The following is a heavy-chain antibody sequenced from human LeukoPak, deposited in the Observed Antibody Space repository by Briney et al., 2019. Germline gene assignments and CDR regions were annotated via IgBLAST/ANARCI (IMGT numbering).Heavy chain of an antibody. CDR1: GFTVSSNS. D-gene: IGHD2-2*01. V-gene: IGHV3-53*01. J-gene: IGHJ4*02. Sequence: PGGSLRLSCTVSGFTVSSNSWSWVRQAPGKGLEWVSFIYSGGNTHYSDSVKGRFTMSRDNTKNSLYLQMNSLRAEDTAVYYCARVDCSSTSCYSGFSYFDYWGQGTLVTVSS. CDR3: ARVDCSSTSCYSGFSYFDY. CDR2: IYSGGNT.